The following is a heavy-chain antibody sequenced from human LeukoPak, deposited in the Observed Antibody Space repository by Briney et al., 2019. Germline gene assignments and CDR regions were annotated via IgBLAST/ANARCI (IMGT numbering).Heavy chain of an antibody. CDR1: GGSISSRSFY. J-gene: IGHJ4*02. CDR2: IYHSGST. D-gene: IGHD3-10*01. CDR3: ARGFATMVRGVVLDF. V-gene: IGHV4-39*01. Sequence: PSETLSLTCTVSGGSISSRSFYWSWIRQPPGKGLECIGEIYHSGSTNYNPSLKSRVTISVDTSKNQFSLKLSSVTAADTAVYYCARGFATMVRGVVLDFWGQGTLVTVSS.